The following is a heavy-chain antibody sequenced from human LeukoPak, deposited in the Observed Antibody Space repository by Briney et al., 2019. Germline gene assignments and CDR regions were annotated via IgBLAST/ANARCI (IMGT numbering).Heavy chain of an antibody. V-gene: IGHV4-39*01. Sequence: PSETLSLTCTVSGGSIGSSSYYWGWIRQPPGKGLEWIGSIYYSGSTYYNPSLKSRVTISVDTSKNQFSLKLSSVTAADTAVYYCARLAAKGYDSSGYLDYWGQGTLVTVSS. CDR3: ARLAAKGYDSSGYLDY. J-gene: IGHJ4*02. CDR2: IYYSGST. D-gene: IGHD3-22*01. CDR1: GGSIGSSSYY.